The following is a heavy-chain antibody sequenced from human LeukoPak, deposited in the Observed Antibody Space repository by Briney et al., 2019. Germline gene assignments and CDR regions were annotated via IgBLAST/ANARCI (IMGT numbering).Heavy chain of an antibody. CDR3: TKVRPPPGSGWYGGDDY. Sequence: GGSLRLSCAASGFTFNTHVMSWVRQTPGKGLQWVSSIKSGGGTDYADSVKGRFTISRDNSKNTLYLQMNSLRAEDTSIYYCTKVRPPPGSGWYGGDDYWGQGTLVAVSS. D-gene: IGHD6-19*01. CDR2: IKSGGGT. V-gene: IGHV3-23*01. CDR1: GFTFNTHV. J-gene: IGHJ4*02.